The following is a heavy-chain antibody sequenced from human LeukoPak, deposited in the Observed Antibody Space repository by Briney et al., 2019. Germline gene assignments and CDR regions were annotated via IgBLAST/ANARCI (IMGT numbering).Heavy chain of an antibody. D-gene: IGHD1-26*01. J-gene: IGHJ5*02. V-gene: IGHV4-38-2*02. CDR2: IYHSGST. CDR1: GYSISSGYY. CDR3: ARNYLVGATSEGFDP. Sequence: SETLSLTCTVSGYSISSGYYWGWIRQPPGKGLEWIGSIYHSGSTYYNPSLKSRVTISVDTSKNQFSLKLSSVTAADTAVYYCARNYLVGATSEGFDPWGQGTLVTVSS.